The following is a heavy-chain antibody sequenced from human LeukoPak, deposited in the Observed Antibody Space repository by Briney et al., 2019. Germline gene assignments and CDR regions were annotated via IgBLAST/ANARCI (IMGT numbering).Heavy chain of an antibody. J-gene: IGHJ4*02. CDR2: IYYSGST. CDR3: AGADCGGDCYTFDA. D-gene: IGHD2-21*02. Sequence: SETLSLTCTVSGGSVSSCSYYCSWIRQPPGKGLEWIGYIYYSGSTNYNPSLQSRVTISIDTSKTQFSLKLTSVTTHDTAVHSGAGADCGGDCYTFDAWGQGTLVTVSS. CDR1: GGSVSSCSYY. V-gene: IGHV4-61*01.